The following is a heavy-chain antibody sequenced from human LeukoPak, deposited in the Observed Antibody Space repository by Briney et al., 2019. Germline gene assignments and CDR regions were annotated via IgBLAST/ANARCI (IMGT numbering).Heavy chain of an antibody. CDR1: GVSISTSRYY. CDR2: INHSGST. V-gene: IGHV4-39*07. D-gene: IGHD5-18*01. CDR3: ARRGYTYGWGWFDP. Sequence: SETLSLTCTVPGVSISTSRYYWGWIRQPPGKGLEWIGEINHSGSTNYNPSLKSRVTISVDTSKNQFSLKVNSVTAADTAVYYCARRGYTYGWGWFDPWGQGTLVTVSS. J-gene: IGHJ5*02.